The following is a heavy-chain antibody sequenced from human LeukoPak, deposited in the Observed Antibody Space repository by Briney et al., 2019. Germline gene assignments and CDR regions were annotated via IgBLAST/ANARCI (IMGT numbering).Heavy chain of an antibody. CDR3: ARGGGLRRSWLDL. J-gene: IGHJ5*02. CDR1: YGALSGYY. D-gene: IGHD3-10*01. Sequence: PSETLSLTCGVEYGALSGYYWTWIRQPPGKGLEWIGEIHHSGGSNYNASLKSRVTISLDTSKNQFSLKFTSMTAADTATYFCARGGGLRRSWLDLWGQGTLVTVSS. V-gene: IGHV4-34*01. CDR2: IHHSGGS.